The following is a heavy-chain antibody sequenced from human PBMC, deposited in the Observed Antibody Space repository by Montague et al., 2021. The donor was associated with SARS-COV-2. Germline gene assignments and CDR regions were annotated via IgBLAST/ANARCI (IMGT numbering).Heavy chain of an antibody. J-gene: IGHJ5*02. CDR2: AIHSGKT. CDR1: GASFSGYT. Sequence: SETLSLTCAVYGASFSGYTWTWIRQSSGRGQGRIGEAIHSGKTSYNSNLQSRLTMSVDTYKSQFTLTLSSVTAADTAVYLYANGSPTCDTRGLRTGWFDPWGQGTLVTVSS. V-gene: IGHV4-34*12. D-gene: IGHD7-27*01. CDR3: ANGSPTCDTRGLRTGWFDP.